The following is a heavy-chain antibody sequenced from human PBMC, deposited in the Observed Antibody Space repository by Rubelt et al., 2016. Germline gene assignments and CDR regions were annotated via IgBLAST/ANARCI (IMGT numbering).Heavy chain of an antibody. D-gene: IGHD6-6*01. CDR1: GYTFTSYG. V-gene: IGHV1-18*01. J-gene: IGHJ2*01. CDR2: ISAYNGNT. Sequence: QVQLVQSGAEVKKPGASVKVSCKASGYTFTSYGISWVRQAPGQGLEWMGWISAYNGNTNYAQKRKGEVTITPDTSTSTAYMELRSLRSDDTAVYYCARDRIRIAARQGWYFDLWGRGTLVTVSS. CDR3: ARDRIRIAARQGWYFDL.